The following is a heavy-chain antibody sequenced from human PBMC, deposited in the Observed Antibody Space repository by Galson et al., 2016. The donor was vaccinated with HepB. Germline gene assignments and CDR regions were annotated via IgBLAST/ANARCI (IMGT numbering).Heavy chain of an antibody. Sequence: SLRLSCAASGFTFSHYAMSWVRQAPGKGLEWVSGISSSGGSTYYADSVEGRFTMSRDNSKNTLYLQMNSLRAEDTAVYYCSTRTQAQGEPLPSAMRCFDFWGQGPLVTVSS. CDR1: GFTFSHYA. CDR2: ISSSGGST. V-gene: IGHV3-23*01. D-gene: IGHD1-26*01. CDR3: STRTQAQGEPLPSAMRCFDF. J-gene: IGHJ4*02.